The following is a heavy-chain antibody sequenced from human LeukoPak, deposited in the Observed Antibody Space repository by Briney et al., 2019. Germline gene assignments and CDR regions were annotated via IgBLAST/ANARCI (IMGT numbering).Heavy chain of an antibody. CDR1: GYTFTGYY. D-gene: IGHD2-2*01. J-gene: IGHJ4*02. Sequence: ASVKVSCKASGYTFTGYYMHWVRQAPGQGLEWMGWINPNSGGTNYAQKFQGRVTMTRDTSISTAYMELSRLRSDDTAVYYCARGERYCSSTSCYWSNSKFDYWGQGTLVTVSS. CDR3: ARGERYCSSTSCYWSNSKFDY. V-gene: IGHV1-2*02. CDR2: INPNSGGT.